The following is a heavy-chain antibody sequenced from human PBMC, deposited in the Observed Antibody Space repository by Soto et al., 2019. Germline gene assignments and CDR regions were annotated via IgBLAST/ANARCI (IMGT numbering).Heavy chain of an antibody. D-gene: IGHD3-3*02. CDR1: GYPFINYY. CDR3: ARPPGYISDWHYFDL. Sequence: GASVKVSCKASGYPFINYYMHWVRQAPGQGFACMGRISTKSGGTNYAQKFQGRVSMTWDTSLKTAYMELSSLMSDDTAVYYCARPPGYISDWHYFDLWGQGTLVTVSS. CDR2: ISTKSGGT. V-gene: IGHV1-2*02. J-gene: IGHJ4*02.